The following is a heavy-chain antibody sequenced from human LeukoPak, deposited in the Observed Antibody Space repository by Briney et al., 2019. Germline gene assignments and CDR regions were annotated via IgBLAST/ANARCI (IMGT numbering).Heavy chain of an antibody. CDR1: GGTFSSYA. CDR2: IIPIFGTA. CDR3: ARDGTGRTYSSWYGLDY. J-gene: IGHJ4*02. V-gene: IGHV1-69*05. Sequence: SVKVSCKASGGTFSSYAISRVRQAPGQGLEWMGGIIPIFGTANYAQKFQGRVTITTDESTSTAYMELSSLRSEDTAVYYCARDGTGRTYSSWYGLDYWGQGTLVTVSS. D-gene: IGHD6-13*01.